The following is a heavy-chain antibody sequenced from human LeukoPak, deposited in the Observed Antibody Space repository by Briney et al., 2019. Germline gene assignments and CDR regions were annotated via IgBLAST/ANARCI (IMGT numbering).Heavy chain of an antibody. J-gene: IGHJ5*02. CDR3: ARHRFLRYFDWLLKPQPKNWFDP. Sequence: SETLSLTCAVYGGSFSGYYWSWIRQPPGKGLEWIGEINHSGSTNYNPSLKSRVTISVDTSKNQFSLKLSSVTAADTAVYYCARHRFLRYFDWLLKPQPKNWFDPWGQGTLVTVSS. V-gene: IGHV4-34*01. CDR1: GGSFSGYY. CDR2: INHSGST. D-gene: IGHD3-9*01.